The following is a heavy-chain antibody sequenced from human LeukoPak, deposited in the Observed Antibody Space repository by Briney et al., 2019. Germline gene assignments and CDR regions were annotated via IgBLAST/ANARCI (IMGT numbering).Heavy chain of an antibody. Sequence: PSETLSLTCTVSGGSISSGGYYWSWIRQHPGKGLEWIGYIYYSGSTYYNPSLKSRVTISVDTSKNQFSLKLSSVTAADTAVYYCARYNVDTTMSESGYYFDYWGQGTLVTVSS. D-gene: IGHD5-18*01. J-gene: IGHJ4*02. CDR3: ARYNVDTTMSESGYYFDY. V-gene: IGHV4-31*03. CDR2: IYYSGST. CDR1: GGSISSGGYY.